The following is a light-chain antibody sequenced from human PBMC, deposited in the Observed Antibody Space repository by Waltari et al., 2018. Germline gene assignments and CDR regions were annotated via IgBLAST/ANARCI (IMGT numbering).Light chain of an antibody. Sequence: EIVLTQSPATLSLSPGERATLSCRASQSVSSYLAWYQQRPGQAPRLLIYDASKRATGIPARFSGSGSGTDFTLTISSLEPEDFAIYYCQQRSNWPPGLTFGGGTKVEIK. CDR3: QQRSNWPPGLT. CDR2: DAS. V-gene: IGKV3-11*01. J-gene: IGKJ4*01. CDR1: QSVSSY.